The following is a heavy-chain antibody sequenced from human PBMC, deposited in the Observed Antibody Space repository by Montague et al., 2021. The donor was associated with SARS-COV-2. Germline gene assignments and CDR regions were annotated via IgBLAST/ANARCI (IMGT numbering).Heavy chain of an antibody. CDR1: GGPISGSSDY. Sequence: SETLSLTCTVTGGPISGSSDYWGRIRRSPGKGLEWIASVDYSGNTYYSPSLKSRLTISVDTSKNQFSLKLNSVTAADTALYYCARREYSYGWGDWGQGTLVTVSS. CDR2: VDYSGNT. D-gene: IGHD5-18*01. CDR3: ARREYSYGWGD. J-gene: IGHJ4*02. V-gene: IGHV4-39*01.